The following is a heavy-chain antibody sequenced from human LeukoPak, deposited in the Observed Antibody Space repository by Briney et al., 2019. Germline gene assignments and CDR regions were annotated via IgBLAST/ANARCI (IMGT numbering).Heavy chain of an antibody. CDR2: IKQDGSEK. V-gene: IGHV3-7*03. Sequence: GGSLRLSCAASGFTYSSYWMSWVRQAPGKGREWVANIKQDGSEKYYVDSVKGRFTISRDNAKNSLYLQMNSLRAEDTAVYYCARLVGLRYFDWLPHFDYWGQGTLVTVSS. D-gene: IGHD3-9*01. CDR1: GFTYSSYW. CDR3: ARLVGLRYFDWLPHFDY. J-gene: IGHJ4*02.